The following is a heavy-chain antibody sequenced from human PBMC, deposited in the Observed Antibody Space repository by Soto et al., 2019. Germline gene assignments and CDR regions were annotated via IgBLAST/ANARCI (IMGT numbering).Heavy chain of an antibody. CDR2: IIPIFGTA. D-gene: IGHD5-18*01. CDR3: XXLGGTAMVKIDY. V-gene: IGHV1-69*06. Sequence: QVQLVQSGAEVKKPGSSVKVSCKASGGTFSSYAISWVRQAPGQGLEWMGGIIPIFGTANYAQKFQGRVTITADKSTSTAYMELSSLRSEDTXXXXXXXLGGTAMVKIDYWGQGTLVTX. CDR1: GGTFSSYA. J-gene: IGHJ4*02.